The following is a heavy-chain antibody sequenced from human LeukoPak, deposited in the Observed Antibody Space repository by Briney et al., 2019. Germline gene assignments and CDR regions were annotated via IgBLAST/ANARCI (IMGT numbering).Heavy chain of an antibody. J-gene: IGHJ4*02. Sequence: SETLSLTCAVYGGPFGVYYWSWVRQPPGKGPEWIGEINHSGSTNYNPYLKSRVTISVDTSKNHFTLKLSSVTAADTAVYYCAVPGAGDLDYWGQGTLVTVSS. D-gene: IGHD3-10*01. CDR1: GGPFGVYY. CDR2: INHSGST. V-gene: IGHV4-34*01. CDR3: AVPGAGDLDY.